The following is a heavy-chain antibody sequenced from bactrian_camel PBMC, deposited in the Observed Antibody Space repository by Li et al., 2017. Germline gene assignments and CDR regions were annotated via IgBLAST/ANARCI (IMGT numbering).Heavy chain of an antibody. J-gene: IGHJ6*01. CDR3: GADLGPCQVRGRNLVPRPTTFGY. D-gene: IGHD1*01. CDR1: AIFYSRLC. Sequence: HVQLVESGGGSVQAGESLTLSCEVSPAIFYSRLCIAWFRQASRTVREAVVSTCTGGGKIHYADDSMKGRFTISQDIAVNTLYLQMDSLKPEDTAMYYCGADLGPCQVRGRNLVPRPTTFGYWGLGTQVTVS. V-gene: IGHV3S54*01. CDR2: TCTGGGKI.